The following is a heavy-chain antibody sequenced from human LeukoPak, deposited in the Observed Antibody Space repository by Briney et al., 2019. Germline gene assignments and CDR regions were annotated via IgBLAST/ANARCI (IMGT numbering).Heavy chain of an antibody. J-gene: IGHJ5*02. V-gene: IGHV1-18*01. CDR1: GYTCTSYG. CDR3: ARAEGHGSIGGFDP. D-gene: IGHD3-3*02. CDR2: ISAYNGNT. Sequence: ASVKVSCKASGYTCTSYGISWVRQAPGQGLEWMGWISAYNGNTNYAQKLQGRVTMTTDTSTSTAYMELRSLRSDDTAVYYCARAEGHGSIGGFDPWGQGTLVTVSS.